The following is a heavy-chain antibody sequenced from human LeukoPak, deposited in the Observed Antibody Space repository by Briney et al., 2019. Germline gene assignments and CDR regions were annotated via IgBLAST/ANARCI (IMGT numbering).Heavy chain of an antibody. D-gene: IGHD3-22*01. J-gene: IGHJ4*02. V-gene: IGHV4-59*01. CDR3: AGGNFYDSRGHPYHFHF. CDR2: IYYSENT. CDR1: GVSISSYY. Sequence: SETLSLTCTVSGVSISSYYWSWIRQPPGREREWVGYIYYSENTNYNSSLKSRVTISEDTSKNQFSLKVTSVTAADTAVYYCAGGNFYDSRGHPYHFHFWGQGTLVSVSS.